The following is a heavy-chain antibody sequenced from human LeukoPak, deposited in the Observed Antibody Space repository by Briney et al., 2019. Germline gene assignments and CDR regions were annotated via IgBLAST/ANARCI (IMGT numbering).Heavy chain of an antibody. D-gene: IGHD2-8*01. V-gene: IGHV3-7*03. J-gene: IGHJ4*02. CDR1: GFTLSSHW. Sequence: PGGSLRLSCAASGFTLSSHWMSWVRQAPGKGLEWVANINQDGSAKYYVDSVKGRFTISRDNAKNSLYLQMDSLRAEDTALYYCAKEGSVCTNGICRYFDYWGQGTLVTVSS. CDR3: AKEGSVCTNGICRYFDY. CDR2: INQDGSAK.